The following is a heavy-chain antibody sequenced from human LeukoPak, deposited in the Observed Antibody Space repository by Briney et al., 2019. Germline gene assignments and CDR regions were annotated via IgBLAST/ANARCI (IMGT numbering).Heavy chain of an antibody. D-gene: IGHD3-22*01. CDR2: IYSGGST. CDR1: GFTVSSNY. V-gene: IGHV3-53*01. Sequence: PGGSLRLSCAASGFTVSSNYMSWVRQAPGKGLEGVSVIYSGGSTYYADSVKGRFTISRDNSKNTLYLQMNSLRAEDTAVYYCARDPHYYDSSGSGDAFDIWGQGTMVTVSS. CDR3: ARDPHYYDSSGSGDAFDI. J-gene: IGHJ3*02.